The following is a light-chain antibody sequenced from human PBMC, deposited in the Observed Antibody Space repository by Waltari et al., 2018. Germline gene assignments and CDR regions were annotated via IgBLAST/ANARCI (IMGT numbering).Light chain of an antibody. V-gene: IGLV2-8*01. CDR2: EVS. Sequence: QSALTQPPSASGSPGQSVTISCTGTSSDVGAYNFVSWHQQHPGKAPKLMIYEVSNRPSGVPVRFSGSKSGNTASLIVSGLQAEDEADYYCSSYTGSNNSLVFGGGTKLTVL. J-gene: IGLJ3*02. CDR3: SSYTGSNNSLV. CDR1: SSDVGAYNF.